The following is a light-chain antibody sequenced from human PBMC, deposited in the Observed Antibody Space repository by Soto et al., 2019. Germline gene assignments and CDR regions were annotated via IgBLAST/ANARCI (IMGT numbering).Light chain of an antibody. J-gene: IGLJ2*01. CDR1: SSNIGTNS. V-gene: IGLV1-44*01. Sequence: QSVLTQPPSASGTPGQRVTISCSGSSSNIGTNSVNWYQQLPETALKLLIYSNNQRPSGVPDRFSGSKSGTSASLAISGLQCGDEAHYYCTAWDDNLSLVVFGGGTKVTV. CDR2: SNN. CDR3: TAWDDNLSLVV.